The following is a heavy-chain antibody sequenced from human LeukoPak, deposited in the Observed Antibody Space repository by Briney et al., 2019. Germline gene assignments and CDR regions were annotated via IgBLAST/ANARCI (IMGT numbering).Heavy chain of an antibody. Sequence: GGSLRLSCAASGFKFSDYYMDWVRQAPGKGLEWVSSISSRSSHIYYEDSVKGRFTSSRDNAKNSLYLQVNSLRAEDTAVYYCVISDSKDAAFEYWGQGTLVTVSS. CDR3: VISDSKDAAFEY. V-gene: IGHV3-21*01. CDR1: GFKFSDYY. J-gene: IGHJ4*02. D-gene: IGHD6-25*01. CDR2: ISSRSSHI.